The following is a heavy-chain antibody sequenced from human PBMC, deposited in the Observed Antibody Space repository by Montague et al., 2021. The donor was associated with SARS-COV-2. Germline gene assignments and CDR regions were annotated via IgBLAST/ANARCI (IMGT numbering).Heavy chain of an antibody. CDR2: LYTSGST. CDR1: GGSISNYY. V-gene: IGHV4-4*07. CDR3: ARESGYSSGRRYYYGMDV. D-gene: IGHD6-19*01. Sequence: SETLSLTCTVSGGSISNYYWTWIRQPAGKGLEWIGRLYTSGSTTYSPSLKSRVTMSVNTSKNQFSLNVTSVTAADTAIYYCARESGYSSGRRYYYGMDVWGQGTTVTVS. J-gene: IGHJ6*02.